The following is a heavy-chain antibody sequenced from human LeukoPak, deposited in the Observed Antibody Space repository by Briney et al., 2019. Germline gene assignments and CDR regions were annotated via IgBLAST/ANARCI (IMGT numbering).Heavy chain of an antibody. CDR1: GFTFSSYG. J-gene: IGHJ5*02. V-gene: IGHV3-7*01. Sequence: GRSLRLSCAASGFTFSSYGMHWVRQAPGKGLEWVANIKQDGSEKYYVDSVKGRFTISRDNSKNTLYLQMNSLRAEDTAVYYCARDQRIAAVTNWFDPWGQGAPVTVSS. CDR3: ARDQRIAAVTNWFDP. D-gene: IGHD6-13*01. CDR2: IKQDGSEK.